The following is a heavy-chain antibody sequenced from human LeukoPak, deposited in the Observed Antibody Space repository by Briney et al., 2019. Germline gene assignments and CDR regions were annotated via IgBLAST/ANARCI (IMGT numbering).Heavy chain of an antibody. J-gene: IGHJ4*02. V-gene: IGHV4-31*03. CDR3: ARSSDYGDYD. CDR1: GGSVNSGGYY. D-gene: IGHD4-17*01. Sequence: PSQTLSLTCTVSGGSVNSGGYYWTWIRQHPGKGLVWLGYIYYSGRTCYNPSLKSRITISLDTSKNQFSLNLTSVSAADTAFYFCARSSDYGDYDWGQGTLITVSS. CDR2: IYYSGRT.